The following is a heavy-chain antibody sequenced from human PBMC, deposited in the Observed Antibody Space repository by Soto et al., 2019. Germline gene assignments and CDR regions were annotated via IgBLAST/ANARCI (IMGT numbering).Heavy chain of an antibody. J-gene: IGHJ4*02. CDR1: GGSISSYY. V-gene: IGHV4-59*08. CDR2: IYYSGST. D-gene: IGHD1-26*01. CDR3: ARRYGGNLDY. Sequence: QVQLQESCPGLVKPSETLSLTCTVSGGSISSYYWSWIRQPPGKGLEWIGYIYYSGSTNYNPSLKSRVTISVDTSKNQFSLKLSSVTAADTAVYYCARRYGGNLDYWGQGTLVTVSS.